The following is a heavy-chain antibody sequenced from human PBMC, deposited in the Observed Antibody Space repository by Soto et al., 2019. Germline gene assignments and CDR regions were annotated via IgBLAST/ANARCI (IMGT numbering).Heavy chain of an antibody. CDR1: GGSITGGTYH. D-gene: IGHD3-10*01. CDR3: ARHANRNYYDAFDI. V-gene: IGHV4-39*01. J-gene: IGHJ3*02. Sequence: SETLSLTCTVSGGSITGGTYHWDWIRQPPGKGLEWIGSIYYSGSTDSNPSLKSRATISVDTSKNRFSLKLTSVTAADTAVYYCARHANRNYYDAFDIWGQGTMVTVSS. CDR2: IYYSGST.